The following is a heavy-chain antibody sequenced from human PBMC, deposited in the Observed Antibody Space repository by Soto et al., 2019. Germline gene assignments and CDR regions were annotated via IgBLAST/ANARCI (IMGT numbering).Heavy chain of an antibody. V-gene: IGHV3-23*01. CDR2: ISGSGGST. CDR3: AKGWGSYRF. Sequence: EVQLLESGGGLVQPGGSLRLACAASGFTFSSSAMGWFRQAPGKGLEWLSAISGSGGSTYYADSVKGRFTISRDNSKNTLYLQMNSLRAEDTAVYYCAKGWGSYRFWGQGTLVTVSS. CDR1: GFTFSSSA. J-gene: IGHJ4*02. D-gene: IGHD3-16*02.